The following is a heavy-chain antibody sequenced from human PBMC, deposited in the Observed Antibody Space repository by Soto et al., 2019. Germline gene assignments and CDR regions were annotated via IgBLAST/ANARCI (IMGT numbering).Heavy chain of an antibody. J-gene: IGHJ4*02. CDR2: ISGSGGST. CDR1: GFTFSSYA. Sequence: GGPLRLSCAASGFTFSSYAMSWVRQAPGKGLEWVSAISGSGGSTYYADSVKGRFTISRDNSKNTLYLQMNSLRAEDTAVYYCARFIGSPVDYWGQGTLVTVSS. CDR3: ARFIGSPVDY. V-gene: IGHV3-23*01. D-gene: IGHD3-16*02.